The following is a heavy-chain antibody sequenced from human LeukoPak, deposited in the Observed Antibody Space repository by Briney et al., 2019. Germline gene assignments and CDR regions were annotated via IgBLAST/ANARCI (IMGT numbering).Heavy chain of an antibody. J-gene: IGHJ4*02. V-gene: IGHV3-23*01. Sequence: GGSLRLSCAASGFIFSTYAMSWVRRAPGKGLEWVSAISGSGGSAWYANSVKGRFTISRDNSKNTLYLQMNSLRAEDTAVYYCAKVLDSTGYYYFFDYWGQGTLVTVSS. CDR2: ISGSGGSA. CDR1: GFIFSTYA. CDR3: AKVLDSTGYYYFFDY. D-gene: IGHD3-22*01.